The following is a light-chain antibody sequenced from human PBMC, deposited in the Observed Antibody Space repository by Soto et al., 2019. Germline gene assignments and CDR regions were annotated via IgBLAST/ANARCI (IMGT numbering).Light chain of an antibody. CDR1: SSDVGSYNL. CDR2: EGS. J-gene: IGLJ1*01. CDR3: CSYAYSSTCLYV. V-gene: IGLV2-23*01. Sequence: QSALTQPASVSGSPGQSITISCTGTSSDVGSYNLVSWYQQHPGKAPKLMIYEGSKRPSGVSNRFSGSKSGNTASLTISGLQAEDEADYDCCSYAYSSTCLYVFGTGTKLTVL.